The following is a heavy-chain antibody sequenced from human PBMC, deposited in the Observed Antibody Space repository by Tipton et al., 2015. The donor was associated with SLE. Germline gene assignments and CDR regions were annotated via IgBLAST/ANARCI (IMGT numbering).Heavy chain of an antibody. CDR1: GYTFTSYD. D-gene: IGHD6-13*01. Sequence: QSGPEVKKPGASVKDSCKASGYTFTSYDINCVRQSTGQGLEWMGWMNPNSGNTGYAQKFQGRVTMTRNTSISTAYKELSSLRSEDTAVYYCARRYSSSWYYFDYWGQGTLVTVSS. CDR3: ARRYSSSWYYFDY. J-gene: IGHJ4*02. V-gene: IGHV1-8*01. CDR2: MNPNSGNT.